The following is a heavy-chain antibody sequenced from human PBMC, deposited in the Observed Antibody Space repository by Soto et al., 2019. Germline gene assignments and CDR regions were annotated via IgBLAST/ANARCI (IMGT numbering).Heavy chain of an antibody. Sequence: SETLSLTCTVSGVSIIPYYWTWIRQSPAKGLEWIGYIYYSGTTHYSPSLKSRVTMAVDTSRNQISLNLSSVTAADTAVYYCTRVADGGLFNYWGQGILVTVSS. CDR3: TRVADGGLFNY. J-gene: IGHJ4*02. CDR2: IYYSGTT. V-gene: IGHV4-59*01. CDR1: GVSIIPYY. D-gene: IGHD6-19*01.